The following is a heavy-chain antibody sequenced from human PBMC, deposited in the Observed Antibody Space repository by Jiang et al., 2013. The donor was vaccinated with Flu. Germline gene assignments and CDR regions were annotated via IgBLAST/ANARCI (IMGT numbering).Heavy chain of an antibody. Sequence: VQLVESGGGLVQPGGSLRLSCAASGFTFSSYSMNWVRQAPGKGLEWVSYISSSSSTIYYADSVKGRFTISRDNAKNSLYLQMNSLRAEDTAVYYCAREGGEAAAADWYFDLWGRGTLVTVSS. J-gene: IGHJ2*01. CDR1: GFTFSSYS. V-gene: IGHV3-48*01. D-gene: IGHD6-13*01. CDR2: ISSSSSTI. CDR3: AREGGEAAAADWYFDL.